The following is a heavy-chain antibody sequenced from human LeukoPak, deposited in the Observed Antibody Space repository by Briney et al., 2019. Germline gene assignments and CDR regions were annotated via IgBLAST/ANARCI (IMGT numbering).Heavy chain of an antibody. V-gene: IGHV1-18*01. J-gene: IGHJ5*02. Sequence: ASVKVSCKASGYTFTSYGISWVRQAPGQGLEWMGWISAYNGNTNYAQKLQGRVTMTTDTSTSTAYMELRSLRSDDTAVYYCARDLYYDFWSGYEPPNWFDTWGQGTLVTVSS. CDR2: ISAYNGNT. D-gene: IGHD3-3*01. CDR3: ARDLYYDFWSGYEPPNWFDT. CDR1: GYTFTSYG.